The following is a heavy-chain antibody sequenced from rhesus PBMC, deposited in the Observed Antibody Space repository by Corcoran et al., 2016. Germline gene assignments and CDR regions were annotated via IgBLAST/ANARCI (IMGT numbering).Heavy chain of an antibody. V-gene: IGHV4-65*02. J-gene: IGHJ3*01. CDR2: VGGSTGST. CDR3: ARHFYNSGYFPIDDAFDF. CDR1: GASITSNNW. D-gene: IGHD3-28*01. Sequence: QVQLQESGPGLVKPSETLSLTCTVSGASITSNNWWSWIRQPPGKGLEWLGNVGGSTGSTYYNPSLNSRVTISKDTSKNQFSLKLSSVTAADTAMYYCARHFYNSGYFPIDDAFDFWGQGLRVIVSS.